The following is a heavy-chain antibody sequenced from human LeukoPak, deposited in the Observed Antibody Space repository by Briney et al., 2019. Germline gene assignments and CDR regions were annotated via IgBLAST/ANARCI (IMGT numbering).Heavy chain of an antibody. D-gene: IGHD6-19*01. Sequence: PGGSLRLSCAASGFTFSSYSMNWVRQAPGKGLEWVSSISSCSSYIYYADSVKGRFTISRDNAKNSLYLQMNSLRAEDTAVYYCARDDAVAGLSFDYWGQGTLVTVSS. CDR3: ARDDAVAGLSFDY. CDR1: GFTFSSYS. CDR2: ISSCSSYI. V-gene: IGHV3-21*01. J-gene: IGHJ4*02.